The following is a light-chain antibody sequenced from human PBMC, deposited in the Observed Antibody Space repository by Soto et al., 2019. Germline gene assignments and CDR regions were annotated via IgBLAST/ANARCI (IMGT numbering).Light chain of an antibody. V-gene: IGLV2-14*01. CDR2: EVS. Sequence: QSALTQPASVSGSPGQSITISCTGTSSDVGGYNYVSWHQQHPGKAPKLMIYEVSNRPSGVSNRFSGSKSGNTASLTISELQAEDEADYYCSSYTSSSTWVFGGGTKLTVL. CDR3: SSYTSSSTWV. J-gene: IGLJ3*02. CDR1: SSDVGGYNY.